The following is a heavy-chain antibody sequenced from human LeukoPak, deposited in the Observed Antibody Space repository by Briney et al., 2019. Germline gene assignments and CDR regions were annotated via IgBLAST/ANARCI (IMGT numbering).Heavy chain of an antibody. Sequence: SQTLSLTCAISGDSVSSNSAAWNWIRQSPSRGLEWLGRTYYRSKWYNDYAVSVKSRITINPDTSKNQFSLQLNSVTPEDTAVYYCARGSSSGWQIRNGEFDYWGQGTLVTVSS. CDR1: GDSVSSNSAA. D-gene: IGHD6-19*01. V-gene: IGHV6-1*01. J-gene: IGHJ4*02. CDR2: TYYRSKWYN. CDR3: ARGSSSGWQIRNGEFDY.